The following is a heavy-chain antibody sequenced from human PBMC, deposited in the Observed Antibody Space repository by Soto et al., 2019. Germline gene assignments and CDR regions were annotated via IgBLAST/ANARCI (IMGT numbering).Heavy chain of an antibody. CDR2: INAGNGNT. D-gene: IGHD5-18*01. CDR1: GYTFTSYA. V-gene: IGHV1-3*01. CDR3: ARDGRLWLQLYYYGMDV. Sequence: ASVKVPCKASGYTFTSYAMHWVRQAPGQRLEWMGWINAGNGNTKYSQKFQGRVTITRDTSASTAYMELSSLRSEGTAVYYCARDGRLWLQLYYYGMDVWGQGTTVTVSS. J-gene: IGHJ6*02.